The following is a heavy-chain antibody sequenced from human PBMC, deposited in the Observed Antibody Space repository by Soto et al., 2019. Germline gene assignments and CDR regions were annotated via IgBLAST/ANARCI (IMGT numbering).Heavy chain of an antibody. V-gene: IGHV4-34*01. J-gene: IGHJ5*02. Sequence: QVQLQQWGAGLLKPSETLSLTCAVYGGSFSGYYWSWIRQPPGKGLEWIGEINHSGSTNYNPSLKSRVTLAVDPSKHQFSLKLSSVTAADTAVYYCARTRRGGGNWFDPWGQGTLVTVSS. CDR3: ARTRRGGGNWFDP. D-gene: IGHD2-15*01. CDR1: GGSFSGYY. CDR2: INHSGST.